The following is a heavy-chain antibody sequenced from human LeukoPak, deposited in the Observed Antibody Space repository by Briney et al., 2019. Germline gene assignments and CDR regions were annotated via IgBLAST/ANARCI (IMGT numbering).Heavy chain of an antibody. D-gene: IGHD2-15*01. CDR1: KYTLTELS. V-gene: IGHV1-24*01. Sequence: VKVSCKVSKYTLTELSMHWVRQAPGKGLGWMGGFDSEDEETIYAQKFQGRVTMTEDTSTDTANMELSSLRSGDTAVYYCATRIYTKSDYLDYWCQGTLVTVSS. CDR2: FDSEDEET. J-gene: IGHJ4*02. CDR3: ATRIYTKSDYLDY.